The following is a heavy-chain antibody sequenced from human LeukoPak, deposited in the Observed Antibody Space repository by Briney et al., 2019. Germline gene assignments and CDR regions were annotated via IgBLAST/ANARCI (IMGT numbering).Heavy chain of an antibody. CDR1: GGTFSSYA. V-gene: IGHV1-69*04. Sequence: SVKVSCKASGGTFSSYAISWVRQAPGQGLEWMGRIIPILGIANYAQKFQGRVTITADKSTSIAYMELSSLRSEDTAVYYCASYAVGDYYDSSGYDYWGQGTLVTVSS. CDR2: IIPILGIA. D-gene: IGHD3-22*01. CDR3: ASYAVGDYYDSSGYDY. J-gene: IGHJ4*02.